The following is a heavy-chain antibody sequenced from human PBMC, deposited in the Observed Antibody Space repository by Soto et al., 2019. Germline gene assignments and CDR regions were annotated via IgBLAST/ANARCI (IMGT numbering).Heavy chain of an antibody. CDR3: AREFSSYFDY. V-gene: IGHV3-30*03. CDR1: GFTFSSYG. CDR2: ISYDGSNK. J-gene: IGHJ4*02. Sequence: QVQLVESGGGVVQPGRSLRLSCAASGFTFSSYGMHWVRQAPGKGLEWVAVISYDGSNKYYADSVKGRFTISIDNSKNTLYLQMNSLRAEDTAVYYCAREFSSYFDYWGQGTLVTVSS.